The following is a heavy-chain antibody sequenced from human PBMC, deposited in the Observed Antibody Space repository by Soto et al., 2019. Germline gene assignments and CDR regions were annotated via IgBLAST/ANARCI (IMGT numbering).Heavy chain of an antibody. CDR2: ISGSGGST. Sequence: GGSLRLSCAASGFTFSSYAMSWVRQAPGKGLEWVSAISGSGGSTYYADSVKGRFTISRDNSKNTLYLQMNSLRAEDTAVYYCAKDTQLPHSYYYMDVWGKGTSVTVSS. J-gene: IGHJ6*03. D-gene: IGHD2-2*01. CDR3: AKDTQLPHSYYYMDV. V-gene: IGHV3-23*01. CDR1: GFTFSSYA.